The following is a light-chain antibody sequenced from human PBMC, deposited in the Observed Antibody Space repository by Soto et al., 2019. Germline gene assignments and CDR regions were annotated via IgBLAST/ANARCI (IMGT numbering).Light chain of an antibody. V-gene: IGLV2-11*01. J-gene: IGLJ1*01. CDR2: DVT. CDR3: CSYAGSYTYV. Sequence: QSVLTQPRSVSGSPGQSVTISCTGTSNDVGGYKYVSWYQLHPGEAPKLMIFDVTKRPSGVPDRFSGSKSGNTASLTISGLQAEDEAEYYCCSYAGSYTYVFGAGTKVTVL. CDR1: SNDVGGYKY.